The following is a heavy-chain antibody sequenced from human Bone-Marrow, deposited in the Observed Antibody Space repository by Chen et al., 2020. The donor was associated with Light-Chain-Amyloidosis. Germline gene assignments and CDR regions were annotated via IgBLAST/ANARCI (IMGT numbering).Heavy chain of an antibody. D-gene: IGHD5-12*01. V-gene: IGHV5-51*01. CDR2: IYPDDSDA. CDR1: GYTFPNYW. Sequence: EVQLEQSGPEVKKPGESLKISCKGSGYTFPNYWIGWVRQMPGKGLEWMGVIYPDDSDARYSPSFEGQVTNSADKSIATAYLQWRSLKASDTAMYYCARRIDGYNFDYWGQGTLVTGSS. CDR3: ARRIDGYNFDY. J-gene: IGHJ4*02.